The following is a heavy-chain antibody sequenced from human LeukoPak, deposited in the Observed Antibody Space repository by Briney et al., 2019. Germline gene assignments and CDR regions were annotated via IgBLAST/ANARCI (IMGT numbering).Heavy chain of an antibody. Sequence: PGGSPRLSCAASGFTFSSYAMSWVRQAPGKGREWVSAISGSGGSTYYADSVKGRFTISRDNSKNTLYLQMNSLRAEDTAVYYCATIVGATTGWTDGGYFQHWGQGTLVTVSS. J-gene: IGHJ1*01. CDR2: ISGSGGST. D-gene: IGHD1-26*01. CDR1: GFTFSSYA. V-gene: IGHV3-23*01. CDR3: ATIVGATTGWTDGGYFQH.